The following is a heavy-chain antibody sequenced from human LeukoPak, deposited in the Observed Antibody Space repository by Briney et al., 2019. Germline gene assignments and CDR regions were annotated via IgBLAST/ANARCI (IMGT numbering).Heavy chain of an antibody. CDR3: ARGPAGYN. Sequence: GGSLRLSCAASGFTVSSKHMSWGRQAPGKGLEWVSVIYSGGSTDYADSVKGRFTISRDNLKNTLYLQMNSLRAEDTAVYYCARGPAGYNWGQGTLVTFSS. J-gene: IGHJ4*02. CDR1: GFTVSSKH. V-gene: IGHV3-53*01. CDR2: IYSGGST. D-gene: IGHD1-1*01.